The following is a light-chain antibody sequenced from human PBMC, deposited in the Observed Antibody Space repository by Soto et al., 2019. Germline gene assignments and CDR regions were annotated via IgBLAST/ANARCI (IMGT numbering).Light chain of an antibody. CDR1: QTISGTS. CDR3: HQYGTSPLT. J-gene: IGKJ4*01. V-gene: IGKV3-20*01. Sequence: EIVLAQSPGIVSLSPGERATLSCRASQTISGTSLAWYQQKPGQAPRLLIYGASSRATGIPDSFTGSGSATDFTLTISRLEPEDFGIYYCHQYGTSPLTFGGGTKVEIK. CDR2: GAS.